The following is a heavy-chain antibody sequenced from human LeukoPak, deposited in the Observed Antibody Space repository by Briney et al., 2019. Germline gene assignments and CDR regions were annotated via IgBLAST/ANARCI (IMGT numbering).Heavy chain of an antibody. CDR1: GFTFSDYY. CDR3: ARDPPRYCSGGSCYSDAFDI. V-gene: IGHV3-11*01. CDR2: ISSSGSTI. J-gene: IGHJ3*02. D-gene: IGHD2-15*01. Sequence: GGSLRLSCAASGFTFSDYYMSWIRQAPGKGLEWVSYISSSGSTIYYADSVKGRFTISRDNAKNSLYLQKNSLRAEDTAVYYCARDPPRYCSGGSCYSDAFDIWGQGTMVTVSS.